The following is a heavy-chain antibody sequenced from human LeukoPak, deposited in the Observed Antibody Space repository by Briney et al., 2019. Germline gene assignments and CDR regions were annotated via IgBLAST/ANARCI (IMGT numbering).Heavy chain of an antibody. CDR2: IKTDGSTT. J-gene: IGHJ4*02. D-gene: IGHD5-18*01. V-gene: IGHV3-74*01. CDR3: AILPGYSYGYEPDY. CDR1: GFTFSSSW. Sequence: GGSLRLSCAVSGFTFSSSWMHWVRQAPGKGLVWVSHIKTDGSTTAYADSVKGRFTISRDNAKNSLYLQMNSLRAEDTAVYYCAILPGYSYGYEPDYWGQGTLVTVSS.